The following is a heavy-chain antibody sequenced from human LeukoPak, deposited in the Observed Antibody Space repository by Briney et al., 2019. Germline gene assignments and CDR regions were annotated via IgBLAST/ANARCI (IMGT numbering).Heavy chain of an antibody. Sequence: ASVKVSCKASGYTFTGYYMHWVRQAPGQGLEWMGWINPNSGGTNYAQKFQGRVTMTRDTSISTAYMELSRLRSDDTAVYYCARDFAAAGPDFIDYWGQGTLVTVSS. J-gene: IGHJ4*02. CDR3: ARDFAAAGPDFIDY. CDR1: GYTFTGYY. V-gene: IGHV1-2*02. D-gene: IGHD6-13*01. CDR2: INPNSGGT.